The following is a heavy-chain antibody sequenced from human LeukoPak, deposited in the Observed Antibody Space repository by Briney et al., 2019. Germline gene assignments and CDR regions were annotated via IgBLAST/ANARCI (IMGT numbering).Heavy chain of an antibody. V-gene: IGHV3-9*03. CDR3: AKDSIGYYDSSGPYYFDY. CDR2: ISWNSGSI. D-gene: IGHD3-22*01. Sequence: GRSLRLSCAASGFTFDDYAMHWVRHAPGKGLEWVSGISWNSGSIGYADSVKGRFTISRDNAKNSLYLQMNSLRAEDMALYYCAKDSIGYYDSSGPYYFDYWGQGTLVTVSS. CDR1: GFTFDDYA. J-gene: IGHJ4*02.